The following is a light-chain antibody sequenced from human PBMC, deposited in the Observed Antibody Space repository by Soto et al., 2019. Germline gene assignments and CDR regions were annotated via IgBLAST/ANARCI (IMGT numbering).Light chain of an antibody. J-gene: IGKJ4*01. Sequence: EIVLTQSPGTLSLSPGERATLSCRASQSVSINYLAWYQQKPGQAPRLLIHGASSRVTGIPDRFSGSGSGTDFTLTITRLEPEDFAVYYCQQYQSLTFGGGTKV. V-gene: IGKV3-20*01. CDR3: QQYQSLT. CDR2: GAS. CDR1: QSVSINY.